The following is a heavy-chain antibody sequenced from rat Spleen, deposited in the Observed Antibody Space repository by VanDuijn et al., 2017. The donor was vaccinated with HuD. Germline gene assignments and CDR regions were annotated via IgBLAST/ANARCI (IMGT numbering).Heavy chain of an antibody. Sequence: EVQLVESDGGLVQPGRSMKLSCAASGFTFSTFPMAWVRQAPTKGLEWVATISTSGGRTYYRDSVKGRFTISRDNAKSTLYLQMDSLRSEDTANYYCVREELGVRDWGQGVMVTVSS. D-gene: IGHD5-1*01. V-gene: IGHV5-46*01. CDR1: GFTFSTFP. CDR2: ISTSGGRT. J-gene: IGHJ2*01. CDR3: VREELGVRD.